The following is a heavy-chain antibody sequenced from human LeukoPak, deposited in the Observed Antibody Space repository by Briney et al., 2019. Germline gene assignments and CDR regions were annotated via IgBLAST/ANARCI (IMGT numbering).Heavy chain of an antibody. V-gene: IGHV1-46*01. J-gene: IGHJ4*02. D-gene: IGHD6-6*01. CDR3: ARGPLAARPPTKFDY. Sequence: ASVKVSFKASGYTVTSYYMHWVRQAPGQGLEWMGIINPSGGSTSYAQKFQGRVTMTRDMSTSTVYMELSSLRSEDTAVYYCARGPLAARPPTKFDYWGQGTLVTVSS. CDR1: GYTVTSYY. CDR2: INPSGGST.